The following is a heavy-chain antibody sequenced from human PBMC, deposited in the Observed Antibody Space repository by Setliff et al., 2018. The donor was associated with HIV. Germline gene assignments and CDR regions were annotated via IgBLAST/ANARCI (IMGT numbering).Heavy chain of an antibody. CDR2: VNRDGSST. CDR1: GFTFDRFW. V-gene: IGHV3-74*01. J-gene: IGHJ4*02. D-gene: IGHD5-12*01. Sequence: GVLRLSCAASGFTFDRFWMHWVRQAPGKGLVWVSRVNRDGSSTTYADSVKDRFTISRDNAKNTLYLQMNSLRAEDTGVYYCHSGYDTEEQSYFDYWGQGALVTVSS. CDR3: HSGYDTEEQSYFDY.